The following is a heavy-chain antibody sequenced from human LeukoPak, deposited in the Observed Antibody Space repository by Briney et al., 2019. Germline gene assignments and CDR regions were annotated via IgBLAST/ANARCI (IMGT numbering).Heavy chain of an antibody. V-gene: IGHV1-3*01. CDR3: ARGGEWLRFEDLNS. Sequence: ASVKVSCKASGYTFTNYAMHWVRQAPGQRLEWMGWINAGNGNTKYSQNFQGRVTITRDTSASTAYMEVRSLRSEDTAVYYCARGGEWLRFEDLNSWGQGTLVTVSS. CDR2: INAGNGNT. J-gene: IGHJ4*02. CDR1: GYTFTNYA. D-gene: IGHD5-12*01.